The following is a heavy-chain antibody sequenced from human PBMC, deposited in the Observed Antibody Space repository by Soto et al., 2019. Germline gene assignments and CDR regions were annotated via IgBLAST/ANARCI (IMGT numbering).Heavy chain of an antibody. J-gene: IGHJ6*02. CDR1: GYSFTSYW. Sequence: GESLKISCKGSGYSFTSYWISWVRQMPGKGLEWMGRIDPSDSYTNYSPSFQGHVTISADKSISTAYLQWSSLKASDTAMYYCASPTDPGYYYYGMDVWGQGTTVTGSS. CDR2: IDPSDSYT. CDR3: ASPTDPGYYYYGMDV. V-gene: IGHV5-10-1*01.